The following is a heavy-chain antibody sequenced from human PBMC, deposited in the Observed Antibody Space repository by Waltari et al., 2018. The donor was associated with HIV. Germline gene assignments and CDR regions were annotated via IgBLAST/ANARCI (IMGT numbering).Heavy chain of an antibody. D-gene: IGHD6-13*01. Sequence: QVQLQQWGAGLLKPSETLSLTCAVYGGSFSGYYWSWIRQPPGKGLEWIGEINHSGSTNYNPSLKSRVTTSVDTSKNQFSLKLSSVTAADTAVYYCARGVPYSNFDYWGQGTLVTVSS. CDR3: ARGVPYSNFDY. J-gene: IGHJ4*02. V-gene: IGHV4-34*01. CDR2: INHSGST. CDR1: GGSFSGYY.